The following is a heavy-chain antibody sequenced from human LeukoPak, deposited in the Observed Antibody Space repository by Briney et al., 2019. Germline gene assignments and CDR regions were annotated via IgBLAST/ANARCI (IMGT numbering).Heavy chain of an antibody. CDR3: ARDGYSGTSHFDH. J-gene: IGHJ4*02. V-gene: IGHV4-59*11. CDR2: IFYTGIT. CDR1: GASISSHF. Sequence: SETLSLTCTVSGASISSHFWSWIRQPPGKGLEWIGYIFYTGITNYNPSLKSRVTISVDTSKNQFSLKMSSVTAADTAVYNCARDGYSGTSHFDHWGQGTLVTVSS. D-gene: IGHD1-26*01.